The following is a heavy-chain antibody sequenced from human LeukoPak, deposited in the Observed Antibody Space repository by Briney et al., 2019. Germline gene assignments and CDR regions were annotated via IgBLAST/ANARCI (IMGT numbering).Heavy chain of an antibody. V-gene: IGHV3-48*02. J-gene: IGHJ5*02. CDR1: GFTFSSYS. CDR3: ARVGARLPGYHWFDP. D-gene: IGHD3-10*01. CDR2: ISSSSSTI. Sequence: PRGSLRLSCAASGFTFSSYSMNWVRQAPGKGLELVSYISSSSSTIYYADAVKGRFTISRDNAKNSLYLQMNSLRDEDTAVYYCARVGARLPGYHWFDPWGQGTLVTVSS.